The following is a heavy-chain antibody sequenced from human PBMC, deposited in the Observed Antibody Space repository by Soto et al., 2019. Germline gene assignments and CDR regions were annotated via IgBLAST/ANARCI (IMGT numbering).Heavy chain of an antibody. CDR1: GYTFTSYD. CDR3: ARERSNRMDV. V-gene: IGHV1-8*01. J-gene: IGHJ6*02. CDR2: MNPNSGNT. Sequence: QVQLVQSGAEVQKPGASVKVSCKASGYTFTSYDINWVRQATGQGLEWMGWMNPNSGNTGYEQKXXXXXXXXXXXXXXXXXXXXXXXXXXXXXXXYCARERSNRMDVWGQGTTVTVSS. D-gene: IGHD4-4*01.